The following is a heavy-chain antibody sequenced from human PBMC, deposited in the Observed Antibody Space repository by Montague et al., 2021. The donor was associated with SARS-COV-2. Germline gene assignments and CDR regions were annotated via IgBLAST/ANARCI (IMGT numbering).Heavy chain of an antibody. J-gene: IGHJ4*02. V-gene: IGHV4-34*01. CDR3: SRGRQHFNMIVVVMTGGEYYFDS. CDR1: GGSFSDYF. D-gene: IGHD3-22*01. Sequence: SETLSLTCAVYGGSFSDYFCTWIRQPPGKGLEWIGEINHRGTSNYNSSLKSRVSISVDMSTYQFPLYLGPVTAADTAVNYCSRGRQHFNMIVVVMTGGEYYFDSWGQGTLVTVSS. CDR2: INHRGTS.